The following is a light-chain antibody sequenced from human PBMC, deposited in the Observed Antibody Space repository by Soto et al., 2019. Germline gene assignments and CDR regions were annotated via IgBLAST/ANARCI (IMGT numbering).Light chain of an antibody. V-gene: IGKV3-15*01. CDR3: QQRSNWPLT. CDR2: GAS. CDR1: QSVSSN. Sequence: EIVMTQSPATLSVSPGERATLSCRASQSVSSNLAWYQQKPGQAPRLIIYGASTRATGIPARFRSSGSGTEFTLTISSLKSEDFEVYYCQQRSNWPLTFGGGTKVDIK. J-gene: IGKJ4*01.